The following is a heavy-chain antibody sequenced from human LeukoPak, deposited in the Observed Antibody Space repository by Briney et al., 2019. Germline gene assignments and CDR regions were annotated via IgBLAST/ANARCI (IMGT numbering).Heavy chain of an antibody. Sequence: GGSLRLSCVASGFTLSNYAMHWVRQAAGKGLEGVAVISYDGSNKYYADSVQGRSTISRDNSKTTLYLQMNSLRAEDTAVYYCAKEITIFGVVTLGYYYYGMDVWGQGTTVTVSS. CDR2: ISYDGSNK. J-gene: IGHJ6*02. D-gene: IGHD3-3*01. V-gene: IGHV3-30-3*01. CDR3: AKEITIFGVVTLGYYYYGMDV. CDR1: GFTLSNYA.